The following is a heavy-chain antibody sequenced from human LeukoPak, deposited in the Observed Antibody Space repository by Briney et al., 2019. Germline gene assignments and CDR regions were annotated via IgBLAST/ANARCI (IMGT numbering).Heavy chain of an antibody. CDR1: GGSFSGYY. CDR2: IYYSGTT. Sequence: SETLSLTCAVYGGSFSGYYWSWIRQPPGKGLEWIGSIYYSGTTYYNPSLKSRVTISVDTSKNQFSLKLSSVTAADTAVYFCARDRDGYNIVYFDYWGQGTLVTVSS. V-gene: IGHV4-34*01. J-gene: IGHJ4*02. D-gene: IGHD5-12*01. CDR3: ARDRDGYNIVYFDY.